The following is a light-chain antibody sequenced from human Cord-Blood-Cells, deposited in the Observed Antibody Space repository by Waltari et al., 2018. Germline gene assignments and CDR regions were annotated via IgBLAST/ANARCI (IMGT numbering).Light chain of an antibody. CDR1: QSISSY. CDR3: QQSYSTPT. CDR2: AAS. J-gene: IGKJ3*01. Sequence: DIQMTQSPSSLSAPLGDRVTITCRARQSISSYLNWYQQKPGKAPKLLIYAASSLQSGVPSRFSGSGSGTDFTLTISSLQPEDFATYYCQQSYSTPTFGPGTKVDIK. V-gene: IGKV1-39*01.